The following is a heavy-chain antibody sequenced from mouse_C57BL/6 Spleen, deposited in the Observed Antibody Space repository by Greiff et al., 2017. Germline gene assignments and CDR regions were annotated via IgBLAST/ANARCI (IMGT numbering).Heavy chain of an antibody. CDR2: IDPSDSET. CDR1: GYTFTSYW. J-gene: IGHJ1*03. V-gene: IGHV1-52*01. Sequence: VQLQQPGAELVRPGSSVKLSCKASGYTFTSYWMHWVKQRPIQGLEWIGNIDPSDSETHYNQKFKDKATLTVDKSSSTAYMQLSSLTSEDSAVYYCARPTNYYGSSYPYWYFDVWGTGTTVTVSS. CDR3: ARPTNYYGSSYPYWYFDV. D-gene: IGHD1-1*01.